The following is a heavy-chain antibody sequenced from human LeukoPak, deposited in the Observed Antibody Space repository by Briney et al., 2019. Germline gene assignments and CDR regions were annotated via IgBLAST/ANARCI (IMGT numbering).Heavy chain of an antibody. CDR3: ARDTRPQDYYDSSGYYHDAFDI. J-gene: IGHJ3*02. CDR2: ISGGAPST. Sequence: GGSLRLSCAASGLTFSSFAMSWVRQAPGKGLEWVSAISGGAPSTHYADSVKGRFIISRDSSKNTLYLQMNSLRAEDTAVYYCARDTRPQDYYDSSGYYHDAFDIWGQGTMVTVSS. V-gene: IGHV3-23*01. D-gene: IGHD3-22*01. CDR1: GLTFSSFA.